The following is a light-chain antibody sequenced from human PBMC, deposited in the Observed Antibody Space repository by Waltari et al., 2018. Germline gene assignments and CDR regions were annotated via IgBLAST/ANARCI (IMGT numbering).Light chain of an antibody. J-gene: IGLJ2*01. CDR3: NSCTSGSTLI. Sequence: QSALTQPAFVSGSPGQSITISCTGTSSDVGGYNDVSWYQQHPGKAPKLMIYEVSNRPSGVSNRFSGLQAEDEADYYCNSCTSGSTLIFGGGTKVTVL. V-gene: IGLV2-14*01. CDR1: SSDVGGYND. CDR2: EVS.